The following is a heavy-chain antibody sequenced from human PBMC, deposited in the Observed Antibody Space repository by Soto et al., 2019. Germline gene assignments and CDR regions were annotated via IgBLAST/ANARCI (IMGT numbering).Heavy chain of an antibody. CDR3: ATSGGHHFGMDV. CDR2: ISGYNGNT. J-gene: IGHJ6*02. CDR1: SFIFTSYG. Sequence: AASVKVSCKASSFIFTSYGINWVRQAPGQGLEWMGWISGYNGNTKYGQKFQDRVTLTADTSTATAFMEVRSLRGDDSAVYYCATSGGHHFGMDVWGQGTTVTAP. D-gene: IGHD2-8*02. V-gene: IGHV1-18*01.